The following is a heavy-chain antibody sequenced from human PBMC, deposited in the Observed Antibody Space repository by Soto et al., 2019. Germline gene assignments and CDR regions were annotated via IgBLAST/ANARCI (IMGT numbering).Heavy chain of an antibody. D-gene: IGHD1-1*01. CDR2: IYWNDDN. J-gene: IGHJ5*02. Sequence: VPTLLNPTQTLTLTCTFSGFSLSTSGVGVGWIRQPPGQALEWLARIYWNDDNLYSPSLKSRLTITKDTSKNQVVLTMTNRGPVDTAKYYCAQSRKDAGTRRHFGWFDPWRQGTLVTVSS. CDR3: AQSRKDAGTRRHFGWFDP. V-gene: IGHV2-5*01. CDR1: GFSLSTSGVG.